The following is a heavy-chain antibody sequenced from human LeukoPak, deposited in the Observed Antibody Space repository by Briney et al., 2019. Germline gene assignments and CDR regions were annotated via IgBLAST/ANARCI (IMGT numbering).Heavy chain of an antibody. D-gene: IGHD3-22*01. Sequence: GGSLRPSCAASGFTFSSYWMSWVRQAPGKGLEWVANIKQDGSEKYYVDSVKGRFTISRDNAKNSLYLQMNSLRAEDTAVYYCARDFDYYDSSGYLPNFDYWGQGTLVTVSS. CDR2: IKQDGSEK. V-gene: IGHV3-7*01. CDR1: GFTFSSYW. J-gene: IGHJ4*02. CDR3: ARDFDYYDSSGYLPNFDY.